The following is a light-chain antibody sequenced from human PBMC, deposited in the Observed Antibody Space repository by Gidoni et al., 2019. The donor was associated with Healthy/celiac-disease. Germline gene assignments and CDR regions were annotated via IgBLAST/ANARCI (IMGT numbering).Light chain of an antibody. CDR3: SSYTSSSTFYV. Sequence: SALTQPASLTGPRGQPITISCTGTSSDVGCYNYVSWYQQHPGKAPKLMIYDASNRPSGVSNRFSGSKSGNTASLTISGLQAEDEADYYCSSYTSSSTFYVFGTGTKVTVL. V-gene: IGLV2-14*01. CDR2: DAS. J-gene: IGLJ1*01. CDR1: SSDVGCYNY.